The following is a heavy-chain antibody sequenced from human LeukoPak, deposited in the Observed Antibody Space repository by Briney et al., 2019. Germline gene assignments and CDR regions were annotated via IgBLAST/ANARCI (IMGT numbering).Heavy chain of an antibody. V-gene: IGHV3-48*02. CDR1: GFTFSSYS. CDR3: VRGDQEASEPAFDY. J-gene: IGHJ4*02. D-gene: IGHD1-14*01. Sequence: GGSLRLSCAASGFTFSSYSMNWVRQAPGKGLEWVSYISSGGSTIYYADSVRGRFTISRDTAKNSLYLEMNSLRDEDTAMYYCVRGDQEASEPAFDYWGQGTLVTVST. CDR2: ISSGGSTI.